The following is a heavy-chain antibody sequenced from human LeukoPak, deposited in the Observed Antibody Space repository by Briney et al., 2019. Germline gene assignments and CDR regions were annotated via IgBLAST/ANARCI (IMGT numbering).Heavy chain of an antibody. CDR2: INHSGST. CDR3: ARTPRYSGWTLGY. CDR1: GGSFSGYY. Sequence: PSETLSLTCAVYGGSFSGYYWSWIRQPPGKGLEWIGEINHSGSTNYNPSLKSRVTISVDTSKNQFSLKLSSVTAADTAVYYCARTPRYSGWTLGYWGQGTLVTVSS. J-gene: IGHJ4*02. D-gene: IGHD6-19*01. V-gene: IGHV4-34*01.